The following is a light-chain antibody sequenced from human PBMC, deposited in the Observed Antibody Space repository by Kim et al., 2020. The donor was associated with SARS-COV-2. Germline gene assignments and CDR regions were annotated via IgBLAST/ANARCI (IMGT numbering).Light chain of an antibody. J-gene: IGKJ3*01. Sequence: DIQMTQSPSSLSASVGDRVTITCRTTPSISSHLNWYQQKPGRAPKLLISAASTLQGGVPSRFSGSGSETDFTLTISSLQPENFATYFCQKSYITPFTFGPGTKVDIK. CDR3: QKSYITPFT. V-gene: IGKV1-39*01. CDR2: AAS. CDR1: PSISSH.